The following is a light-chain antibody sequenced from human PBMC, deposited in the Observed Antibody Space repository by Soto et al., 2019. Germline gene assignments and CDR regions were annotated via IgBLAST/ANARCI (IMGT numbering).Light chain of an antibody. CDR1: QSISSW. Sequence: DIQMTQSPSTLSASVGDRVTITCRASQSISSWLAWYQQKPGKAPKLLIYKASTLETGVPSRFSGSGSGTEFTLTISCLQPDYFATYYCQQYNSYLWTFGQGTKVEIK. CDR2: KAS. J-gene: IGKJ1*01. CDR3: QQYNSYLWT. V-gene: IGKV1-5*03.